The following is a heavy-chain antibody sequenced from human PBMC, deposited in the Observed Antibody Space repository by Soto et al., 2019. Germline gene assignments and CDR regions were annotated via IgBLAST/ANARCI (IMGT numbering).Heavy chain of an antibody. V-gene: IGHV2-5*02. Sequence: QITLNESGPTQVKPRQTLTLTCTFSGFSLTTSGVGVGWIRQSPGKAPQWLALIYWDDDKRYSPSLKRRLIITKDTSNNQVVLNMADLDPADTATYYCAHRVLRTVFGLVTTTAIYFDFWGQGTPVAVSS. D-gene: IGHD3-3*01. J-gene: IGHJ4*02. CDR1: GFSLTTSGVG. CDR3: AHRVLRTVFGLVTTTAIYFDF. CDR2: IYWDDDK.